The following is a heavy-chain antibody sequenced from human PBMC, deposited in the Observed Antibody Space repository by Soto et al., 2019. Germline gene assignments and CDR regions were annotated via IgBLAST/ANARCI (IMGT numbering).Heavy chain of an antibody. V-gene: IGHV3-21*06. CDR2: ISSTTNYI. J-gene: IGHJ4*02. Sequence: GGSLRLSCAVSGFTFTRYSMNWVHQAPGKGLEWVSSISSTTNYIYYGDSMKGRFTISRDNAKNSLYLEMNSLRAEDTAVYYCARESEDLTSNFDYWGQGTLVTVSS. CDR1: GFTFTRYS. CDR3: ARESEDLTSNFDY.